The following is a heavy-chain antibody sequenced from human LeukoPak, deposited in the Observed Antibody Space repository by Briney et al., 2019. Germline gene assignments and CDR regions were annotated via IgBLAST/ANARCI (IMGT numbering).Heavy chain of an antibody. CDR2: ISSSGST. D-gene: IGHD2-15*01. J-gene: IGHJ4*02. Sequence: PSETLSLTCTVSGGSISSSSYYWGWSRQPPGEGLEWIGSISSSGSTYYNPSLKSRVTISVDTSKNQFSLKVSSVTAADTAVYYCARRMVATTPGHYWGQGTLVTISS. V-gene: IGHV4-39*01. CDR3: ARRMVATTPGHY. CDR1: GGSISSSSYY.